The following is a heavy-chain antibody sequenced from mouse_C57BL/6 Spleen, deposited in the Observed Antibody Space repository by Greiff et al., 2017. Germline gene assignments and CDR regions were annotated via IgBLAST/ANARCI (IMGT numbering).Heavy chain of an antibody. D-gene: IGHD1-1*01. CDR2: IDPNSGGT. Sequence: QVQLQQPGAELVKPGASVKLSCKASGYTFTSYWMHWVKQRPGRGLEWIGRIDPNSGGTKYNEKFKSKATLTVDKSSSTAYMQLSSLTSEDSAVYFCARPHITTVVEGCAYWGQGTLVTVSA. J-gene: IGHJ3*01. CDR1: GYTFTSYW. CDR3: ARPHITTVVEGCAY. V-gene: IGHV1-62-3*01.